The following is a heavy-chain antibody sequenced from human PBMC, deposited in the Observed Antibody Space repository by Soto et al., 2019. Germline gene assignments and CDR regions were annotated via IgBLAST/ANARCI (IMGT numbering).Heavy chain of an antibody. CDR1: GFTFSSYA. CDR3: AKNYYDSSGYYQKPTLLDWFDP. J-gene: IGHJ5*02. D-gene: IGHD3-22*01. CDR2: ISGSGGST. Sequence: GASLRLSCAASGFTFSSYAMSWVRQAPGKGLEWVSAISGSGGSTYYADSVKGRCTISRDNSKNTLYLQMNSLRAEDTAVYYCAKNYYDSSGYYQKPTLLDWFDPWGQGTPVTVS. V-gene: IGHV3-23*01.